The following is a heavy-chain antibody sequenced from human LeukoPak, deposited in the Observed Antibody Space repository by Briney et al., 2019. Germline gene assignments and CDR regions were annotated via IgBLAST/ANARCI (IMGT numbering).Heavy chain of an antibody. J-gene: IGHJ5*02. CDR3: ARVKYNWNDIFENWFDP. CDR1: GGTFSSYA. D-gene: IGHD1-1*01. Sequence: GASVKVSCKASGGTFSSYAINWVRQATGQGLEWMGWMNYNSGNTGYAQKFQGRVIMTRNISISTAYMELSSLRSEDSAVYYCARVKYNWNDIFENWFDPWGQGTLVTVSS. V-gene: IGHV1-8*02. CDR2: MNYNSGNT.